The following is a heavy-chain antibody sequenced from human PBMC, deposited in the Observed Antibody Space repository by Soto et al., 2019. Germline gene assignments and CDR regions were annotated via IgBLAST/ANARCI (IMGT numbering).Heavy chain of an antibody. CDR1: GGFINSTNW. CDR3: ATLPPRIFVTLLPIPT. CDR2: IYHNGCP. V-gene: IGHV4-4*02. J-gene: IGHJ5*02. D-gene: IGHD3-3*01. Sequence: QVQLRQAGPGLVKTLGTLFPTFVVSGGFINSTNWLTWVRQPPGKSLEWIGEIYHNGCPTYSPSLRGRATISVDKSNNQFSLRLRSVTAADTAVYYCATLPPRIFVTLLPIPTWGQGILVIVSS.